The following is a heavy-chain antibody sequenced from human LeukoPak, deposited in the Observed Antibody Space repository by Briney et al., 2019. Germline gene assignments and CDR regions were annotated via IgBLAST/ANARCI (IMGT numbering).Heavy chain of an antibody. J-gene: IGHJ4*02. CDR3: AREGHNLWFGTGFDF. Sequence: GGSLRLSCAVSGFNFSDYYMSWIRQAQGKGLEWVSYISSSGSTIYYADSVKGRFTISRDNAKNSLYLQMNSLRPEDTAVYYCAREGHNLWFGTGFDFWGQGTLVTVSS. CDR2: ISSSGSTI. D-gene: IGHD3-10*01. V-gene: IGHV3-11*01. CDR1: GFNFSDYY.